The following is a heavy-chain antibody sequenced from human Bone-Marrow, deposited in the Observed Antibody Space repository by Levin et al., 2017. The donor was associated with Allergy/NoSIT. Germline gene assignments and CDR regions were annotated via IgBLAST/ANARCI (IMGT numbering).Heavy chain of an antibody. CDR1: GFTVSSNY. D-gene: IGHD4-17*01. CDR2: IYSGGST. CDR3: ARVPTTVTYYGGMDV. V-gene: IGHV3-53*01. Sequence: SGGSLRLSCAASGFTVSSNYMSWVRQAPGKGLEWVSVIYSGGSTYYADSVKGRFTISRDNSKNTLYLQMNSLRAEDTAVYYCARVPTTVTYYGGMDVWGQGTTVTVSS. J-gene: IGHJ6*02.